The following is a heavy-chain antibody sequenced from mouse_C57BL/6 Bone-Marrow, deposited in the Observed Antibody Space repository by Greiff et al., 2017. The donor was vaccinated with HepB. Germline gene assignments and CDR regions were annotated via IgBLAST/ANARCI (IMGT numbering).Heavy chain of an antibody. D-gene: IGHD1-1*01. Sequence: QVQLQQPGAELVKPGASVKLSCKASGYTFTSYWMHWVKQRPGQGLEWIGMIHPNSGSTNYNEKFKSKATLTVEKSSSTAYMQLSSLTSEDSAVYYCARKDYGSSSFAYWGQGTLVTVSA. CDR3: ARKDYGSSSFAY. J-gene: IGHJ3*01. CDR2: IHPNSGST. CDR1: GYTFTSYW. V-gene: IGHV1-64*01.